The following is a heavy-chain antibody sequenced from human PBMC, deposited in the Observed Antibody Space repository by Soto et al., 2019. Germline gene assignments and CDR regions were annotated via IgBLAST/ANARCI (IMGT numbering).Heavy chain of an antibody. CDR2: IYYSGST. J-gene: IGHJ6*02. CDR1: GGSISSGDYY. D-gene: IGHD3-22*01. V-gene: IGHV4-30-4*01. CDR3: ARDHYYDSSGYDYSPSYYYYGMDV. Sequence: SETLSLTCTVSGGSISSGDYYWSWIRQPPGKGLEWIGYIYYSGSTYYNPSLKSRVTISVDTSKNQFSLKLSSVTAADTVVYYCARDHYYDSSGYDYSPSYYYYGMDVWGQGTTVT.